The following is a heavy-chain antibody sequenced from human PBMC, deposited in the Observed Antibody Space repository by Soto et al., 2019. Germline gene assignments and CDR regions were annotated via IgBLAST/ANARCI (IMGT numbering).Heavy chain of an antibody. J-gene: IGHJ4*02. D-gene: IGHD1-1*01. V-gene: IGHV1-8*01. CDR3: ASERSGYFDY. CDR2: MNPNSGNT. CDR1: GYTFTSYD. Sequence: QVQLVQSGAEVKKPGASVKVSCKASGYTFTSYDINWVRQATGQGLEWMGWMNPNSGNTGYAQKFQGRVTMTRNTSISTASMALSSLTSEATAVYYCASERSGYFDYWGQGTLVTVSS.